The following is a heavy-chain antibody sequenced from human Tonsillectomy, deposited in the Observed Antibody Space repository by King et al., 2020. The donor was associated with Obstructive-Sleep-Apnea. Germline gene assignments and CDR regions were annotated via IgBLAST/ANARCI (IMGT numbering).Heavy chain of an antibody. V-gene: IGHV3-30-3*01. CDR2: ISYDGSNK. J-gene: IGHJ4*02. CDR3: AREQAAAGTYYFDY. Sequence: VQLVESGGGVVQPGRSLRLSCAASGFTFSSYAMHWVRQAPGKGLEWVAVISYDGSNKYSADSVKGRFTISRDNSKNTLYLQMNSLRAEDTAVYYCAREQAAAGTYYFDYWGQGTLVTVSS. CDR1: GFTFSSYA. D-gene: IGHD6-13*01.